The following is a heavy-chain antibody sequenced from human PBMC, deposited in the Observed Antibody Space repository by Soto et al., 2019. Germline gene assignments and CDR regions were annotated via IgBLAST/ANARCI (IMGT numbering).Heavy chain of an antibody. CDR1: GGSISSGGYY. CDR2: IYYSGST. Sequence: PSETLSLTCTVPGGSISSGGYYWSWIRQHPGKGLEWIGYIYYSGSTYYNPSLKSRVTISVDTSKNQFSLKLSSVTAADTAVYYCARCYDSSGYYLDYWGQGTLVTVSS. CDR3: ARCYDSSGYYLDY. D-gene: IGHD3-22*01. J-gene: IGHJ4*02. V-gene: IGHV4-31*03.